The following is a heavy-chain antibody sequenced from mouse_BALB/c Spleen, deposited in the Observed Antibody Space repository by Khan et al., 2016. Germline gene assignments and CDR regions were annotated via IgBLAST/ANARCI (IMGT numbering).Heavy chain of an antibody. CDR1: GYTFTNYG. V-gene: IGHV9-3-1*01. CDR2: INTYTGEP. D-gene: IGHD1-1*01. J-gene: IGHJ3*01. Sequence: QIQLVQSGPELKKPGETVKISCKASGYTFTNYGMNWVKQAPGKGLKWMGWINTYTGEPTYADDFKGRFAFSLETSASTAYLQIYNLKNEDTATYFCARRHYGSSYDAWFAYWGQGTLVTVSA. CDR3: ARRHYGSSYDAWFAY.